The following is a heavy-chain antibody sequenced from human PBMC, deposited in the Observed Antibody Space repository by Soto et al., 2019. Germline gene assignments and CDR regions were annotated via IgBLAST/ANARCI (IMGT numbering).Heavy chain of an antibody. V-gene: IGHV4-31*11. Sequence: QVQLQASGPGLVKPSQTLSLTSAVSGRSISSVGYYWSWVRQHPGKGLEWIGSISYTGSTYYNPSLENRLSMSLDTSGNRFSLRLNSVTAADTAIYYCARPNDYWNGYGPFDYWGQGSLVSVSS. D-gene: IGHD3-3*01. J-gene: IGHJ4*02. CDR3: ARPNDYWNGYGPFDY. CDR1: GRSISSVGYY. CDR2: ISYTGST.